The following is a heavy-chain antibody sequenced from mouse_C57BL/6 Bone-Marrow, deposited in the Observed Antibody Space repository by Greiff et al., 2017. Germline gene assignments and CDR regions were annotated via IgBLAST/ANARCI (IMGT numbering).Heavy chain of an antibody. V-gene: IGHV5-16*01. Sequence: DVKLVESEGGLVQPGSSMKLSCTASGFTFSDYYMAWVRQVPEKGLERVANINYDGSSTYYLDFLKSRFIISRDNAKNILYLQMSSLKSEDTATYYCAREGDYYGSDWYFDVWGTGTTVTVSS. CDR2: INYDGSST. J-gene: IGHJ1*03. CDR3: AREGDYYGSDWYFDV. D-gene: IGHD1-1*01. CDR1: GFTFSDYY.